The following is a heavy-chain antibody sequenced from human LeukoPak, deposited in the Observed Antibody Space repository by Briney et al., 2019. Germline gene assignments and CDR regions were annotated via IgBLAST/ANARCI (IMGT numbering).Heavy chain of an antibody. Sequence: PGRSLRLSCAASGFTFDDYAMHWVRQAPGKGLEWVSGISWNSGSIGYADSVKGRFTISRDNSKNTLYLQMNSLRAEDTAVYYCAKDRGYYYDSSGYYDYWGQGTLVTVSS. V-gene: IGHV3-9*01. J-gene: IGHJ4*02. D-gene: IGHD3-22*01. CDR2: ISWNSGSI. CDR1: GFTFDDYA. CDR3: AKDRGYYYDSSGYYDY.